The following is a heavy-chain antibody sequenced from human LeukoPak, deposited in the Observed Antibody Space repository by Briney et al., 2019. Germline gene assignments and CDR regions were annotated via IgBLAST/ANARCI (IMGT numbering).Heavy chain of an antibody. V-gene: IGHV3-74*01. D-gene: IGHD4/OR15-4a*01. J-gene: IGHJ4*02. CDR1: GFTFSIFY. CDR2: IINDGSRT. CDR3: ARQAGAYSQPYDY. Sequence: PGGSLRLSCAASGFTFSIFYMHWGRQGPRKRQVWASRIINDGSRTRYAESVKGRFTIFRDNAKNTLYLQMNSLRAEDTAVYYCARQAGAYSQPYDYWGQGTLVTVSS.